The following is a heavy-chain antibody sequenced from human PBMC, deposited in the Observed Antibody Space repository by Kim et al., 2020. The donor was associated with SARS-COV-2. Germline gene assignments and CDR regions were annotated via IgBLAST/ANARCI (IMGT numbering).Heavy chain of an antibody. Sequence: GGSLRLSCVVSGISFKKYGMHWVRQAPGKGLEWVALISHDGSNKFYADSVKGRFTLSRDNSKSTLYLQMNSLRAEDTAVYYCAKIHLGDLDTTPSYAHDYWGQGTLVTVSS. D-gene: IGHD3-16*01. J-gene: IGHJ4*02. V-gene: IGHV3-30*18. CDR1: GISFKKYG. CDR2: ISHDGSNK. CDR3: AKIHLGDLDTTPSYAHDY.